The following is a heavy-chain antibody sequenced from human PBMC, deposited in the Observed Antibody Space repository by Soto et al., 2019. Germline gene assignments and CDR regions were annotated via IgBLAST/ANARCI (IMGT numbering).Heavy chain of an antibody. CDR1: RGSFKSGHYY. V-gene: IGHV4-61*01. Sequence: SESLSLTCTLSRGSFKSGHYYSSGVQQPPGKALPWMGYPYYPGLTGYCPALMSRVSISCDTSKKQFSLILPSVTAADWAVYYCARDYDYLDHWAQGSLLTVSS. CDR3: ARDYDYLDH. D-gene: IGHD3-16*01. J-gene: IGHJ4*02. CDR2: PYYPGLT.